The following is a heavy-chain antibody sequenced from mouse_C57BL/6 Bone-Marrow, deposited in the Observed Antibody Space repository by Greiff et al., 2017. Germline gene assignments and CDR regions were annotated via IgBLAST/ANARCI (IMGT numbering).Heavy chain of an antibody. J-gene: IGHJ4*01. V-gene: IGHV1-53*01. D-gene: IGHD1-1*01. Sequence: QVQLQQPGTELVKPGASVKLSCKASGYTFTSYWMHWVKQRPGQGLEWIGNINPSNGGTNYNEKFKSKATLTVDKSSSTAYMQLSSLTSEDSAVYYCARPYYYGSSYDYAMAYWGQGTSVTVSS. CDR1: GYTFTSYW. CDR3: ARPYYYGSSYDYAMAY. CDR2: INPSNGGT.